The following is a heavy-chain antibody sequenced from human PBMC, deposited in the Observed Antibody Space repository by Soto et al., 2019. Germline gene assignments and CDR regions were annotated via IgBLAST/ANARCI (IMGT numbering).Heavy chain of an antibody. CDR1: GFTFSTYG. Sequence: EVQLLQSGGGLVQPGGSLRLSCAASGFTFSTYGMSWVRQAPGKGLEWVSSIGGSGGSTYYADSVKGRFTISRDNSKNTLVVQMNSLSAEDTAVYYCASREIAAAGSRFFDYWGQGSLVTVAS. CDR2: IGGSGGST. D-gene: IGHD6-13*01. J-gene: IGHJ4*02. V-gene: IGHV3-23*01. CDR3: ASREIAAAGSRFFDY.